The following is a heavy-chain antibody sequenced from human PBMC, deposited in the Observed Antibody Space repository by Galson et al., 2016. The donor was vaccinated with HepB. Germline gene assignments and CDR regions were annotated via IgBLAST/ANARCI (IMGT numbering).Heavy chain of an antibody. D-gene: IGHD6-19*01. V-gene: IGHV1-3*04. J-gene: IGHJ4*02. CDR2: INTGNGDT. Sequence: SVKVSCKASGYTFTNFPINWVCQAPGQRLEWMGWINTGNGDTRYSQSFQGRATITRDTSASTAYMELNTLTSEDTAVYYCVRDPVRGWAPFDYWGQGTLVTVSS. CDR3: VRDPVRGWAPFDY. CDR1: GYTFTNFP.